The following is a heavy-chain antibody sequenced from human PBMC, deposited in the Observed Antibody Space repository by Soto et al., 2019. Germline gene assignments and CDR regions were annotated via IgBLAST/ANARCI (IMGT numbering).Heavy chain of an antibody. D-gene: IGHD4-17*01. CDR3: ARDGDYADY. J-gene: IGHJ4*02. CDR2: ISSSGYYT. V-gene: IGHV3-11*05. CDR1: GFIFGDYY. Sequence: QVQLVESGGGLVKPGGSLRLSCAASGFIFGDYYVSWIRQAPGKGLEWVSYISSSGYYTNYADSVKGRFTISRDNAQNSLYLQMSSLRAEDTAVYYCARDGDYADYWGQGTLVTVSS.